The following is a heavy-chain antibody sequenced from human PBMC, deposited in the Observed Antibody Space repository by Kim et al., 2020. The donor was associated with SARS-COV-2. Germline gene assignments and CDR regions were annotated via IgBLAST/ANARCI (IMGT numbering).Heavy chain of an antibody. V-gene: IGHV3-21*04. Sequence: GGSLRLSCAASGFIFNNFIMNWVRQAPGKGLEWVSSISATSAYINYADSVKDRFTISRDNAKNSLYLQMNSLRAEDTAVYYCAKDGVSWDLSSCGQGALVSVSS. D-gene: IGHD1-26*01. J-gene: IGHJ5*02. CDR2: ISATSAYI. CDR3: AKDGVSWDLSS. CDR1: GFIFNNFI.